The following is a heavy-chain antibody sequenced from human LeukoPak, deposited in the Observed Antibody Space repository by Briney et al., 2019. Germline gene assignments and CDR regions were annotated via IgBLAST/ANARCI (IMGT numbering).Heavy chain of an antibody. CDR2: ISSSSSYI. Sequence: GGSLRLSCAASGFTFSDYYMSWIRQAPGKGLEWVSYISSSSSYIYYADSVKGRFTISRDNAKNSLYLQMNSLRAEDTAVYYCARDPPTVTNPYYYYYYGMDAWGQGTTVTVSS. CDR3: ARDPPTVTNPYYYYYYGMDA. D-gene: IGHD4-11*01. CDR1: GFTFSDYY. V-gene: IGHV3-11*06. J-gene: IGHJ6*02.